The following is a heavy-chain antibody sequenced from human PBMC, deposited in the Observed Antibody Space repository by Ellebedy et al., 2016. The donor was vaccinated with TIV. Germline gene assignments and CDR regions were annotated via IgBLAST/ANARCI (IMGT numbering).Heavy chain of an antibody. J-gene: IGHJ4*02. D-gene: IGHD6-13*01. CDR2: ISSSSSYT. Sequence: GESLKISCAASGFTFSDYYMSWIRQAPGKGLEWVSYISSSSSYTNYADSVKGRFTTSRDNAENSLYLQMNSLRAEDTAVYYCARLGVIAAAGASDYWGQGTLVIVSS. V-gene: IGHV3-11*03. CDR3: ARLGVIAAAGASDY. CDR1: GFTFSDYY.